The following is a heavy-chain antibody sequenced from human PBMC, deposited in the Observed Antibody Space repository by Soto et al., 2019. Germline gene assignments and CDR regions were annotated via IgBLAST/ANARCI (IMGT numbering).Heavy chain of an antibody. D-gene: IGHD3-3*01. CDR2: ISYDGSNE. Sequence: QVQLVESGGGVVQPGRSLRLSCAASGFTFSSYAMHWVRQAPGKGLEWVAVISYDGSNEYYADSVKGRFTISRDNSKNTLYLQVNSLRAADTAMYYFTRETMTIRLYFDYWGQGVLVTVSS. J-gene: IGHJ4*02. CDR1: GFTFSSYA. CDR3: TRETMTIRLYFDY. V-gene: IGHV3-30-3*01.